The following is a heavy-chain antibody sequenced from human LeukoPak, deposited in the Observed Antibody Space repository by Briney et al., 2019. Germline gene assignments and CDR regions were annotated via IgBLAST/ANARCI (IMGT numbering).Heavy chain of an antibody. D-gene: IGHD3-22*01. CDR2: IYHTGST. V-gene: IGHV4-59*01. CDR1: GASISSSY. CDR3: ARGYFDSRGYSNPFDY. Sequence: SETLSLTCTVSGASISSSYWSWIRRSPGKGLERIGYIYHTGSTNYNPSLESRVTISVDRSKNQFSLKLTSVTAADTAVYYCARGYFDSRGYSNPFDYWGQGALVTVSS. J-gene: IGHJ4*02.